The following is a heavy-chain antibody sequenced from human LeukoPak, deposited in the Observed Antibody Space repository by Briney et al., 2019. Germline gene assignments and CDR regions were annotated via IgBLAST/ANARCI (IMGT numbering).Heavy chain of an antibody. J-gene: IGHJ5*02. CDR2: IYTSWST. CDR3: ARQAVAANWFDP. D-gene: IGHD6-19*01. Sequence: SETLSLTCTVSGGSISSYYWSWIREPPGKGLEWIGYIYTSWSTNYNPSLRSRVTISVDTSKNQFSQNLSSVTAADTAVYYCARQAVAANWFDPWGQGTLVTVSS. CDR1: GGSISSYY. V-gene: IGHV4-4*09.